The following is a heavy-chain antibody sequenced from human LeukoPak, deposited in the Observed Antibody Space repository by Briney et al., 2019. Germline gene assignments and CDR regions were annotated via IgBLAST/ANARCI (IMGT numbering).Heavy chain of an antibody. D-gene: IGHD4-11*01. CDR2: INPNSGGT. V-gene: IGHV1-2*02. J-gene: IGHJ4*02. CDR1: GYTFTGYY. CDR3: ARDRGDYSKSG. Sequence: ASVKGSCKASGYTFTGYYMHWVRQAPGQGLEWMGWINPNSGGTNYAQKFQGRVTVTRDTSISTAYMELSRLRSDDTAVYYCARDRGDYSKSGWGQGTLVTVSS.